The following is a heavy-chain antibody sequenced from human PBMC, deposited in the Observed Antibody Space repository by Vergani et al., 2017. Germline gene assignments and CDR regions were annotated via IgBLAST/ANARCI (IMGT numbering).Heavy chain of an antibody. J-gene: IGHJ4*02. Sequence: QVQLVESGGGVVQPGRSLRLSCAASGFTFSSYAMHWVRQAPGKGLEWVAFISYDGSNKYYADSVKGRFTISRDNSKNTLYLQMNSLRAEDTAVYYCARRLGISGDLVDYWGQGTLVTVSS. CDR1: GFTFSSYA. D-gene: IGHD4-17*01. CDR3: ARRLGISGDLVDY. CDR2: ISYDGSNK. V-gene: IGHV3-30*04.